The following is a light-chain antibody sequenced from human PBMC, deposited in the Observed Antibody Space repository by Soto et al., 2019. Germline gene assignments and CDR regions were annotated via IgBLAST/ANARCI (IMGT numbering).Light chain of an antibody. Sequence: DIQMTQSPSSLSASVGDRVTIACRASQSINIYLSWYQQEPGKAPKLLMYDASSLQSGVPSRFSGSGSGTHVTLTISSLQREDFATYYCEHNYRTPLTFGGGTKVEIK. CDR1: QSINIY. V-gene: IGKV1-39*01. J-gene: IGKJ4*01. CDR3: EHNYRTPLT. CDR2: DAS.